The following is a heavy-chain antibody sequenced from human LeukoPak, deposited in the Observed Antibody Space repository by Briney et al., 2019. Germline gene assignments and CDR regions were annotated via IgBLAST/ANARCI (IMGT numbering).Heavy chain of an antibody. CDR2: IYPRDGST. CDR3: ARDQEGFDY. Sequence: ASVKVSCKAFGYTFTSNYIHWVRRAPGQGLEWTGMIYPRDGSTSYAQKFQGRVTVTRDTSTSTVHMELSGLRSEDTAVYYCARDQEGFDYWGQGTLVTVSS. J-gene: IGHJ4*02. V-gene: IGHV1-46*01. CDR1: GYTFTSNY.